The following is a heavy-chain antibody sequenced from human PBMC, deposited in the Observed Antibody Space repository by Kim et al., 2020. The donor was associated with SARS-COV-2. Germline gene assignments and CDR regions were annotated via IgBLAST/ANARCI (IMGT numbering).Heavy chain of an antibody. D-gene: IGHD1-1*01. Sequence: GGSLRLSCAASGFTFSGYAMRWVRQASGKGLEWVGRIRSKANSYATAYAASVKGRITISSYNSKNTPYLQRNSLKTADTAEYSYTSDPGTTLAFWDAVDV. CDR2: IRSKANSYAT. J-gene: IGHJ3*01. CDR3: TSDPGTTLAFWDAVDV. V-gene: IGHV3-73*01. CDR1: GFTFSGYA.